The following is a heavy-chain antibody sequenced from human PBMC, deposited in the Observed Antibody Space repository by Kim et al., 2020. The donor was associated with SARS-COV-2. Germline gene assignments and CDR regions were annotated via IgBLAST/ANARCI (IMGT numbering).Heavy chain of an antibody. CDR1: GFTFSSYA. Sequence: GGSLRLSCAASGFTFSSYAVSWVRQAPGKGLEWVSTISGSGGSTYYADSVKGRFTNSRDNSENTLYLQMNSLRAEDTAVYYCAKRGQYGSAYGMDVWGQGTTVTVSS. J-gene: IGHJ6*02. CDR3: AKRGQYGSAYGMDV. V-gene: IGHV3-23*01. CDR2: ISGSGGST. D-gene: IGHD3-10*01.